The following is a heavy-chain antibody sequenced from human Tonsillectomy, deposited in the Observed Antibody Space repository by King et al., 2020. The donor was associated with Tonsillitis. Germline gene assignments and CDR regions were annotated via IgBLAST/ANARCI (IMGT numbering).Heavy chain of an antibody. D-gene: IGHD2-21*02. CDR3: AREQVFCDFPYYFDY. Sequence: QLVQSGAEVKKPGASVKVSCKASGYTFTNYVISWVRQAPGQGLEWMGWISAYNGNTNYAQKLQGRVTMTTDTSTSTAYMELRSLRSDDTAVYYCAREQVFCDFPYYFDYWGQGTLVAVSS. CDR1: GYTFTNYV. V-gene: IGHV1-18*01. J-gene: IGHJ4*02. CDR2: ISAYNGNT.